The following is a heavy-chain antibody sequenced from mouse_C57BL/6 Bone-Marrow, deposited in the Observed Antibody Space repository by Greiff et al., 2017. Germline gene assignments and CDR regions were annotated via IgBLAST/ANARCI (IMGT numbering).Heavy chain of an antibody. CDR1: GFNIKDDY. J-gene: IGHJ1*03. CDR2: IDPENGDT. V-gene: IGHV14-4*01. CDR3: TAFPSTTTVVAPEV. D-gene: IGHD1-1*01. Sequence: VQLQQSGAELVRPGASVKLSCTASGFNIKDDYMHWVKQRPEQGLEWIGWIDPENGDTEYASKFQGKATITADTSSNTAYLQLSSLTSDDAAVYYCTAFPSTTTVVAPEVWGTGNTVTVSS.